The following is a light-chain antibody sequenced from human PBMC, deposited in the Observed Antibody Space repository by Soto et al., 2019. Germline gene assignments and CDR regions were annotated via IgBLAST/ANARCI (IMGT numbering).Light chain of an antibody. CDR1: QSVTHNY. V-gene: IGKV3-20*01. Sequence: EIVLTQSPGTLSSSPGGRATLSCRASQSVTHNYFAWYQQKRGQAPRLLIWGASIRAADLPDRFSGGGSGTDFTLTISRLEAEDFAIYYCHQYGSSPGSFGQGTQVEIK. CDR3: HQYGSSPGS. J-gene: IGKJ1*01. CDR2: GAS.